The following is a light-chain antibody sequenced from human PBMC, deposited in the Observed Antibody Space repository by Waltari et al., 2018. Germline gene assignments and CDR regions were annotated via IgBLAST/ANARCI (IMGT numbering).Light chain of an antibody. V-gene: IGLV2-23*01. CDR2: EGN. J-gene: IGLJ1*01. Sequence: QSALTQPASVSGSPGQSITIPCTGTGRDVWTYNLVSSYQQLPGKVPKLLIYEGNKRPLGVSDRVSGSKSGNTASLTISGLQAEDEGDYYCCSFAGRNVYVFGTGTKVTVL. CDR3: CSFAGRNVYV. CDR1: GRDVWTYNL.